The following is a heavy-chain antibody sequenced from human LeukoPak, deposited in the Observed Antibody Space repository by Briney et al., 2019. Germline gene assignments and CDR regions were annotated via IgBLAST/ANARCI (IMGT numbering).Heavy chain of an antibody. D-gene: IGHD3-22*01. CDR3: ARTYYYDSSGSSDDVFDI. J-gene: IGHJ3*02. CDR2: IYPGDSDT. V-gene: IGHV5-51*01. CDR1: GYSFTTYW. Sequence: GESLKISCKGSGYSFTTYWIGWVRQMPGKGLEWMGIIYPGDSDTRYSPSFQGLVTISADESISTAYLQWSSLKASDTAIYYCARTYYYDSSGSSDDVFDIWGQGTMVTVSS.